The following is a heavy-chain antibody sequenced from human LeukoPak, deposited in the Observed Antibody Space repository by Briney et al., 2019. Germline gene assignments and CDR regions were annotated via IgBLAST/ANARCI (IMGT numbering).Heavy chain of an antibody. CDR1: GFTFSSYA. CDR2: VSGSGGST. D-gene: IGHD2-2*01. J-gene: IGHJ4*02. CDR3: AKGPYAGVYYFDY. V-gene: IGHV3-23*01. Sequence: GGSLRLSCAASGFTFSSYAMSWVRQAPGKGLEWVSAVSGSGGSTYYADPVKGRFTISRDNSKNTLYLQMNSLRAEDTAVYYCAKGPYAGVYYFDYWGQGTLVTVSS.